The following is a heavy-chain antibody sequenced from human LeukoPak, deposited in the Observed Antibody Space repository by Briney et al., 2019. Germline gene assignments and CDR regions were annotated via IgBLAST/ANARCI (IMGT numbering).Heavy chain of an antibody. Sequence: GGSLRLSCAASGFTVSSNYMSWVRQAPGKGLEWVSVIYSGGSTYYADSVKGRFTISRDNSKNTLYLQMNSLRAEDTAVYYCARGNYGDYEPSLGYWGQGTLVTVSS. CDR2: IYSGGST. CDR3: ARGNYGDYEPSLGY. D-gene: IGHD4-17*01. CDR1: GFTVSSNY. J-gene: IGHJ4*02. V-gene: IGHV3-66*01.